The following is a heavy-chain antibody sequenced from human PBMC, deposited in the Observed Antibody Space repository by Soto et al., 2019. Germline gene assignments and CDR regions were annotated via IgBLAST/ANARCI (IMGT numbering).Heavy chain of an antibody. D-gene: IGHD3-10*02. V-gene: IGHV3-48*01. CDR2: ISSTGETT. J-gene: IGHJ4*02. CDR1: GFTFSTYS. CDR3: ARDVRLPDY. Sequence: EVQLVESGGGLVPPGGSLRLSCAASGFTFSTYSMNWVRQAPGKGLEWVSFISSTGETTYYADSVTGRLAIARDNAKNSLFLQMNSLPAEDTAVYYCARDVRLPDYWGQGTLVTVSS.